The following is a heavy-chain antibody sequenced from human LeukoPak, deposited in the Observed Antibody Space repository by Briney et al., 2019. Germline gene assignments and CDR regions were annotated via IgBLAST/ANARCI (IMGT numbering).Heavy chain of an antibody. CDR2: ISGSGGST. CDR3: AKGLVGATKDWFDP. V-gene: IGHV3-23*01. D-gene: IGHD1-26*01. J-gene: IGHJ5*02. CDR1: VFTFSSYA. Sequence: GGSLRLSCAASVFTFSSYAMSWVSQAPGKGLEWVSAISGSGGSTYYADSVKGRFTISRDNSKNTLYLQMNSLRAEDTAVYYCAKGLVGATKDWFDPWGQGTLVTVSS.